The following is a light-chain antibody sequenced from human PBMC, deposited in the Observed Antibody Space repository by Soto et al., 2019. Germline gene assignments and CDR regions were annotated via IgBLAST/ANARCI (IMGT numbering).Light chain of an antibody. CDR2: DVT. CDR1: NSDVGFYDY. J-gene: IGLJ1*01. CDR3: CSYAGSYYV. V-gene: IGLV2-14*01. Sequence: QSALTQPASVSGSPRQSITISCTGTNSDVGFYDYVSWYQQYPGKAPKLMIYDVTKRPSGVSNRFSGSKSGNTASLTISGLQAEDEADYYCCSYAGSYYVFGTGTKLTVL.